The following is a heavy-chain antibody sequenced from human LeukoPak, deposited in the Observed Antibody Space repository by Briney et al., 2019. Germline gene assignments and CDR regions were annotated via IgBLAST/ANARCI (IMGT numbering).Heavy chain of an antibody. J-gene: IGHJ4*02. CDR1: GGSISSYY. CDR2: IYYSGST. D-gene: IGHD3-3*01. Sequence: SETLSLTCTVSGGSISSYYWGWIRQPPGKGLEWIESIYYSGSTYYNPSLKSRVTISVDTSKNQFSLKLSSVTAADTAVYYCARLDRTTTIFGVVINDYWGQGTLVTVSS. CDR3: ARLDRTTTIFGVVINDY. V-gene: IGHV4-39*01.